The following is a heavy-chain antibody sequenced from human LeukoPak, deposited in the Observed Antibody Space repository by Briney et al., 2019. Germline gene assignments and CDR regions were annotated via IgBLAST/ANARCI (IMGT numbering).Heavy chain of an antibody. CDR2: ISSTGGTT. CDR1: GITFSSYG. D-gene: IGHD3-10*01. Sequence: GGSLRLSCAASGITFSSYGMSWVRQAPGKGLEWVSSISSTGGTTYYADSVKGRFTISRDNSKNTLYLQMNSLRAEDTAVYYCARDDRSGGPGYYYYMDVWGKGTTVTVSS. CDR3: ARDDRSGGPGYYYYMDV. J-gene: IGHJ6*03. V-gene: IGHV3-23*01.